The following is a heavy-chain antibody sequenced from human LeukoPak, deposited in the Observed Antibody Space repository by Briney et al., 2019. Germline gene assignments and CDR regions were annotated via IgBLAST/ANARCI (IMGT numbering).Heavy chain of an antibody. J-gene: IGHJ4*01. V-gene: IGHV4-34*01. CDR2: INHSGRI. D-gene: IGHD3-10*01. CDR1: GGSFSGHY. Sequence: SETLSLTCAVYGGSFSGHYWSWLRQPPGKGLKWIGEINHSGRINYNPSLKSRVTISVDTSKNQFSLKLSSVTAADTAVYYCARAGSGAAADPFDYWGHGTLVTVSS. CDR3: ARAGSGAAADPFDY.